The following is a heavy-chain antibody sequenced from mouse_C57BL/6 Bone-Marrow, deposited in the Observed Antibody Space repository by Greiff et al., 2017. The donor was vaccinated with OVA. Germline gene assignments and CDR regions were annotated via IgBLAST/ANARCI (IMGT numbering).Heavy chain of an antibody. D-gene: IGHD2-5*01. CDR3: ARDYYSNGYWYFDV. CDR2: INPNNGGT. CDR1: GYTFTDYY. Sequence: EVQLQQSGPELVKPGASVKIPCKASGYTFTDYYMNWVKQSHGKSLEWIGDINPNNGGTSYNQKFKGKATLTVDKSSSTAYMELRSLTSEDSAVYYCARDYYSNGYWYFDVWGTGTTVTVSS. J-gene: IGHJ1*03. V-gene: IGHV1-26*01.